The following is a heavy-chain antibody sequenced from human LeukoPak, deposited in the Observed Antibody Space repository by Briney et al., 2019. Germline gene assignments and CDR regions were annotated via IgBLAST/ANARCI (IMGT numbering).Heavy chain of an antibody. CDR3: ARDPRHDSYYYYMDV. CDR2: INYSGST. Sequence: SETLSLTCTVSGGSISGYYWSWIRQPPGKGLEWIGYINYSGSTNYNPSLKSRVTISVDTSKNQFTLKLSSVTAADTAVYYCARDPRHDSYYYYMDVWGKGTTVTVSS. V-gene: IGHV4-59*01. J-gene: IGHJ6*03. CDR1: GGSISGYY. D-gene: IGHD3-3*01.